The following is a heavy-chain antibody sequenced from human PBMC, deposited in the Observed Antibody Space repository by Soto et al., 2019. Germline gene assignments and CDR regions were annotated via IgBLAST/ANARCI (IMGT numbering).Heavy chain of an antibody. V-gene: IGHV5-51*01. CDR3: ARHLGVEMATIRGWFDP. D-gene: IGHD5-12*01. J-gene: IGHJ5*02. CDR2: IYPGDSDT. Sequence: GASLKISCKGSGYSFTSYWIGWVRQMPGKGLEWMGIIYPGDSDTRYSPSFQGQVTISADKSISTAYLQWSSLKASDTAMYYCARHLGVEMATIRGWFDPWGQGTLVTVS. CDR1: GYSFTSYW.